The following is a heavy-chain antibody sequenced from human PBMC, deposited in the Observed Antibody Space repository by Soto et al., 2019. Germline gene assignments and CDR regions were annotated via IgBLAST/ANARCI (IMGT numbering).Heavy chain of an antibody. D-gene: IGHD6-25*01. Sequence: SETLSLICSVSGGSINRDDHYWTWIRQPPGKGLEWIGSIYYSGTTNYNPSLKSRITVSIDTSKNQFSLNLTSVTAADTALYYCARQRSGGYWFAPWGQGTPVTVSS. CDR1: GGSINRDDHY. V-gene: IGHV4-30-4*01. CDR2: IYYSGTT. CDR3: ARQRSGGYWFAP. J-gene: IGHJ5*02.